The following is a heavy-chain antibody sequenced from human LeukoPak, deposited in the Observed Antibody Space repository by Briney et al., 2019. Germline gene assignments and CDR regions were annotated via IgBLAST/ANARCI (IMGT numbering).Heavy chain of an antibody. CDR2: IYPGDSDT. CDR3: ARRLAAGGTDGFDI. V-gene: IGHV5-51*01. D-gene: IGHD6-13*01. J-gene: IGHJ3*02. Sequence: GESLQISCKGSGYRFTNYWIGWVRQMPGKGLEWMGIIYPGDSDTRYSPSFQGQVTISADKSISTAYLQRSSLKASDTAMYYCARRLAAGGTDGFDIWGQGTMVTVSS. CDR1: GYRFTNYW.